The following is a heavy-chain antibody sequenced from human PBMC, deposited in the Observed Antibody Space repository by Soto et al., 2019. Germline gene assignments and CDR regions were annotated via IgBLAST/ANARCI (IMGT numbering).Heavy chain of an antibody. J-gene: IGHJ6*02. Sequence: GASVKVSCKACGFTFSKYGLNWVRQAPGQGLEWMGWVSANNGHTNYAQNLQGRVSMTTDTSTSTAYMELRGLTFDDTAVYYCARDIESVTAKHFFYYYAMDVWGQGTTVTVSS. CDR2: VSANNGHT. CDR1: GFTFSKYG. D-gene: IGHD2-8*01. CDR3: ARDIESVTAKHFFYYYAMDV. V-gene: IGHV1-18*01.